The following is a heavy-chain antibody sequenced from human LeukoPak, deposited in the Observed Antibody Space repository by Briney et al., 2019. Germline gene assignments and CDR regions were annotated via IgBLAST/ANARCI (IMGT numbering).Heavy chain of an antibody. J-gene: IGHJ6*02. Sequence: GGYLRLYCAASGFTFSSYNMNWVRQATGKGLEWVSSISTSSSYIYYADSVKGRFTISRDNAKNSLFLQVNSLSAEDTAVYYCARDCGGSCDSGQTYFSYYYYGMDVWGQGTTVTVSS. CDR3: ARDCGGSCDSGQTYFSYYYYGMDV. V-gene: IGHV3-21*01. CDR1: GFTFSSYN. CDR2: ISTSSSYI. D-gene: IGHD2-15*01.